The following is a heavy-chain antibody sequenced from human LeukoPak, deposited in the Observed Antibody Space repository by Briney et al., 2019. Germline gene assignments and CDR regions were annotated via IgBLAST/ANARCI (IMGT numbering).Heavy chain of an antibody. CDR3: AKVDYYGSGSYYPDY. CDR1: GFTFSSYW. J-gene: IGHJ4*02. CDR2: IKQDGSEK. Sequence: GGSLRLSCAASGFTFSSYWMSWVRQAPGKGLEWVANIKQDGSEKYYVDSVKGRFTISRDNAKNSLYLQMNSLTAEDTAVYYCAKVDYYGSGSYYPDYWGQGTLVTVSS. V-gene: IGHV3-7*01. D-gene: IGHD3-10*01.